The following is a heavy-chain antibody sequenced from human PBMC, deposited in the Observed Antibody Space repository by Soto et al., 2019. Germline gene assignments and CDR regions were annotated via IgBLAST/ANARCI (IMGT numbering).Heavy chain of an antibody. V-gene: IGHV3-11*01. CDR3: AREAIVGVTNDAFDI. CDR1: GFTFSDYY. Sequence: GGSLRLSCAASGFTFSDYYMNWIRQAPGRGLEWVSYIGTRGTSIYYAESVKGRFTISRDNAKNSLYLQMNSLRAEDTAVYYCAREAIVGVTNDAFDIWGQGTMVTVSS. J-gene: IGHJ3*02. D-gene: IGHD1-26*01. CDR2: IGTRGTSI.